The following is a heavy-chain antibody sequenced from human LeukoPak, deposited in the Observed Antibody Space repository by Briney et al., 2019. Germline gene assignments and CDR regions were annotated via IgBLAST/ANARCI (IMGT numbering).Heavy chain of an antibody. D-gene: IGHD3-3*01. CDR3: ASDYDFWSGCRY. CDR1: GGSISSGSYY. Sequence: SETLSLTCTVSGGSISSGSYYWSWIRQPAGKGLEWIGRIYTSGSTNYNPSLKSRVTMSVDTSKNQFSLKLSSVTAADTAVYYCASDYDFWSGCRYWGQGTLVTVSS. CDR2: IYTSGST. J-gene: IGHJ4*02. V-gene: IGHV4-61*02.